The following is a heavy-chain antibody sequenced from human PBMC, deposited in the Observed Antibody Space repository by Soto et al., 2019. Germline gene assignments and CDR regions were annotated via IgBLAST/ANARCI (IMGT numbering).Heavy chain of an antibody. V-gene: IGHV3-30*18. CDR3: AKDQMVRGWRHLDS. CDR2: ITYDGSST. CDR1: GLTFSGYG. J-gene: IGHJ4*02. D-gene: IGHD2-8*01. Sequence: QVQMVESGGGVVQPGTSLRLSCVVTGLTFSGYGMHWVRQAPGKGLEWVADITYDGSSTYYADAVKGRFTVSRDNSKNILYLQMTSLRGDDTAMYYCAKDQMVRGWRHLDSWGQGTLVIVSS.